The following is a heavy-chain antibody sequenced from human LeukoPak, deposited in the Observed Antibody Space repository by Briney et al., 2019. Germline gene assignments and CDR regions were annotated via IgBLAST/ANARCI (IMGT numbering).Heavy chain of an antibody. V-gene: IGHV1-69*04. CDR3: ARDPGGPGSGSFDY. D-gene: IGHD3-10*01. Sequence: SVKVSCKASGGTFNSYAISWVRQAPGQGLEWMGKIIPILGIANYAQKFQGRVTITADKSTSTAYMELSSLRSEDTAVYYCARDPGGPGSGSFDYWGQGTLVTVSS. CDR1: GGTFNSYA. J-gene: IGHJ4*02. CDR2: IIPILGIA.